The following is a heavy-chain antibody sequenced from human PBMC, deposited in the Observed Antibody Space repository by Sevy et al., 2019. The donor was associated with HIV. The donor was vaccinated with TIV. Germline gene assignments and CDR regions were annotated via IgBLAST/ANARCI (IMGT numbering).Heavy chain of an antibody. V-gene: IGHV4-59*13. CDR2: IYYSGST. CDR3: ARVQVQQLAEIDY. Sequence: SETLSLTCTVSGGSISSYYWSWIRQPPGKGLEWIGYIYYSGSTNYNPSLKSRVTISVDTSKNQFSLKLSSVTAADTAVYYCARVQVQQLAEIDYWGQGTLVTVSS. D-gene: IGHD6-13*01. CDR1: GGSISSYY. J-gene: IGHJ4*02.